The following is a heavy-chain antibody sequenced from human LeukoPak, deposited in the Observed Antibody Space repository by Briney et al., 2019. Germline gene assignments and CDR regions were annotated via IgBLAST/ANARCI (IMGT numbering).Heavy chain of an antibody. CDR1: GFTFSSYG. D-gene: IGHD1-7*01. J-gene: IGHJ4*02. CDR2: IWYDGSNK. V-gene: IGHV3-33*01. Sequence: GGSLRLSCAASGFTFSSYGMHWVRQAPGEGLEWVAVIWYDGSNKYYADSVKGRFTISRDNSKNTLYLQMNSLRAEDTAVYYCARGLELRRYFDYWGQGTLVTVSS. CDR3: ARGLELRRYFDY.